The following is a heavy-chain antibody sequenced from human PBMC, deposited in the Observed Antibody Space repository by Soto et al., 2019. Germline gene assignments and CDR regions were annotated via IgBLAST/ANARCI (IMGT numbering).Heavy chain of an antibody. CDR1: GFTVSSNY. Sequence: EVQLVESGGGLIQPGGSLRLSCAASGFTVSSNYMSWVRQAPGKGLEWVSVIYSGGSTYYADSVKGRFTISRDNSKNTLYLQMNSLRAEDTVVYYCARNYYDSSGGFDYWGQGTLVTVSS. D-gene: IGHD3-22*01. V-gene: IGHV3-53*01. J-gene: IGHJ4*02. CDR3: ARNYYDSSGGFDY. CDR2: IYSGGST.